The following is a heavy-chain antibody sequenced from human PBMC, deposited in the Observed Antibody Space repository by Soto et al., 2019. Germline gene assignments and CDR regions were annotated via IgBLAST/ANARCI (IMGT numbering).Heavy chain of an antibody. J-gene: IGHJ6*02. D-gene: IGHD2-21*02. CDR1: GYTFTSYY. CDR2: INPSGGTR. CDR3: ARSSRSCGGDCLTFNYYYYNGMDV. V-gene: IGHV1-46*01. Sequence: ASVKVSCKASGYTFTSYYMYWVRLAPGQGLEWMGIINPSGGTRKYAQKFQGRVTMTRDTSTSIVYMELSSLRSEDTAVYFCARSSRSCGGDCLTFNYYYYNGMDVWGQGSTVTVSS.